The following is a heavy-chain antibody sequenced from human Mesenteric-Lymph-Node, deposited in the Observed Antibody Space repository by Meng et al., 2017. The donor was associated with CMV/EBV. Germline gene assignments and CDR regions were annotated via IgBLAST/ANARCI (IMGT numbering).Heavy chain of an antibody. CDR1: GFTFNNYV. Sequence: GESLKISCAASGFTFNNYVMHWVRQAPGKGLEWVAVISYDGSNKYYADAVKGRFTISRDNAKNSLYLQMNSLRAEDTAMYYCARSGYHYDSSGYSPVDSWGQGTLVTVSS. D-gene: IGHD3-22*01. J-gene: IGHJ4*02. V-gene: IGHV3-30-3*01. CDR3: ARSGYHYDSSGYSPVDS. CDR2: ISYDGSNK.